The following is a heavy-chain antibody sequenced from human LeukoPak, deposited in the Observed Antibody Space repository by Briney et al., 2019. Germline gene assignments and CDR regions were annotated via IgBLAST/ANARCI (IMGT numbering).Heavy chain of an antibody. CDR3: AKSYSLTVYMEVINDY. CDR2: ISGSGGST. V-gene: IGHV3-23*01. CDR1: GFTFSSYA. D-gene: IGHD3-10*02. Sequence: PGGSLRLSCAASGFTFSSYAMSWVRQAPGKGLEWVSSISGSGGSTYSADSVKGRFTISRDNSRNTLYLQMNSLRAEDTAVYYCAKSYSLTVYMEVINDYWGQGTLVSVSS. J-gene: IGHJ4*02.